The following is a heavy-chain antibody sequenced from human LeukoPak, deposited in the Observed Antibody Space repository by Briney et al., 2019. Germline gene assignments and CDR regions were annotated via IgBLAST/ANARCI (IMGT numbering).Heavy chain of an antibody. D-gene: IGHD1-14*01. CDR2: ISYDGSNK. CDR3: ARDNPGPQSGSRFDY. Sequence: GGSLRLSWAASGXTFSSYAMHWVRQAPGKGREWVAVISYDGSNKYYADSVKGRFTISRDNSKNTLYLQMNSLRAEDTAVYYCARDNPGPQSGSRFDYWGQGTLVTVSS. CDR1: GXTFSSYA. J-gene: IGHJ4*02. V-gene: IGHV3-30-3*01.